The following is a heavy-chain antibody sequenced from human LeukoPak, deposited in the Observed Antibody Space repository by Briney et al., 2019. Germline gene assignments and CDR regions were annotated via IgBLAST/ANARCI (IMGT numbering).Heavy chain of an antibody. CDR1: GFTFSSHA. CDR3: ARGNYYGMDV. D-gene: IGHD2/OR15-2a*01. CDR2: ISSSGGST. J-gene: IGHJ6*02. Sequence: GGSLRLSCVASGFTFSSHAMSWVRQAPGMVLEWVSTISSSGGSTYYAGSVKGRFTISRDNSKNTLYLQMNSLRAEDTAVYYCARGNYYGMDVWGQGTTVTVSS. V-gene: IGHV3-23*01.